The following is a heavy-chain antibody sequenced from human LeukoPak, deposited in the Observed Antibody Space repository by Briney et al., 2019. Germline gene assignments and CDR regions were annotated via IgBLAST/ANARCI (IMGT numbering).Heavy chain of an antibody. CDR3: PRSWSPGYNYFAS. J-gene: IGHJ4*02. CDR1: GGSISSSSYY. D-gene: IGHD5-24*01. CDR2: IYYSGST. Sequence: SETLSLTCSVSGGSISSSSYYWCCIRQPPGKGLEWIGSIYYSGSTYYNPSFKSRVTISVDTPKNQFSLKLSSVTAADTAVYYCPRSWSPGYNYFASWGQGALVTVSS. V-gene: IGHV4-39*01.